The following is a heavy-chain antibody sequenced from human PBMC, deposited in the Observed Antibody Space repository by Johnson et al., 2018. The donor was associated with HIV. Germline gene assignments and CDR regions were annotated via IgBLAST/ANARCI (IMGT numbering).Heavy chain of an antibody. CDR1: GVTFDDYA. D-gene: IGHD4-23*01. J-gene: IGHJ3*01. Sequence: VQLVESGGGLVQPGGSLRLSCAASGVTFDDYAMHWVRQATGKGLEWVSGISWNSGSIGYADSVKGRFTISRDNSKNTLYLQMNSLRTEDTAVYYCARGTWLTVVTSPDAFDFWGQGIMVTVSS. CDR2: ISWNSGSI. CDR3: ARGTWLTVVTSPDAFDF. V-gene: IGHV3-9*01.